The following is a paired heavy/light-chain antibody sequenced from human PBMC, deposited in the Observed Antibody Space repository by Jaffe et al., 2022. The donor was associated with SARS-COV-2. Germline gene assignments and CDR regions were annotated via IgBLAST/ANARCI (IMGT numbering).Light chain of an antibody. V-gene: IGLV5-45*03. CDR1: SGINVGTYR. CDR3: MIWHSSAWV. Sequence: QAVLTQPSSLSASPGASASLTCTLRSGINVGTYRIYWYQQKPGSPPQYLLRYKSDSDKQQGSGVPSRFSGSKDASANAGILLISGLQSEDEADYYCMIWHSSAWVFGGGTKLTVL. J-gene: IGLJ3*02. CDR2: YKSDSDK.
Heavy chain of an antibody. V-gene: IGHV3-48*02. CDR2: ISSSSSTI. CDR3: VRADCSGGSCYGADY. Sequence: EVQLVESGGGLVQPGGSLRLSCVASGFTFSSYNMNWVRQAPGKGLEWVSYISSSSSTIYYADSVKGRFTISRDNAKNSLYLQMNSLRDEDTAVYHCVRADCSGGSCYGADYWGQGTLVTVSS. J-gene: IGHJ4*02. CDR1: GFTFSSYN. D-gene: IGHD2-15*01.